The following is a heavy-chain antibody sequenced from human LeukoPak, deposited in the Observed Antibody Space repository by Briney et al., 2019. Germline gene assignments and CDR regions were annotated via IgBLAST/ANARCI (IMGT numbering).Heavy chain of an antibody. Sequence: GGSLRLSCAASGFTFSGYGMSWVRQAPGKGLKWVSAISGSGGSTYYADSVKGRFTISRDNSKNTLYLQMNSLRAEDTAVYYCAKDKVYYYDSSGYYDYWGQGTLATVSS. J-gene: IGHJ4*02. CDR1: GFTFSGYG. CDR2: ISGSGGST. CDR3: AKDKVYYYDSSGYYDY. V-gene: IGHV3-23*01. D-gene: IGHD3-22*01.